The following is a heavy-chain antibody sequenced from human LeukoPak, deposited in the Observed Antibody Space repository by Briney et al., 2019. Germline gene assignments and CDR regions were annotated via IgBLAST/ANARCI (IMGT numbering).Heavy chain of an antibody. V-gene: IGHV3-49*04. J-gene: IGHJ4*02. CDR2: IRSKAYGGTT. D-gene: IGHD3-22*01. CDR3: TTGYYYDSSGYYPYFDY. Sequence: QSGGSLRLSCTASGFTFGDYAMSWVRQAPGKGLEWVGFIRSKAYGGTTEYAASVKGRFTISRDDSKNTLYLQMNSLKTEDTAVYYCTTGYYYDSSGYYPYFDYWGQGTLVTVSS. CDR1: GFTFGDYA.